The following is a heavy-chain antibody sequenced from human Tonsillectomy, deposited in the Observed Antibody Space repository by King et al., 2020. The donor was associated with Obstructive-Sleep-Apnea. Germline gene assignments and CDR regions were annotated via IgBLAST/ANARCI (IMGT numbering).Heavy chain of an antibody. CDR2: IIPIFGTA. Sequence: QVQLVQSGAEVKKPGSSVKVSCKASGGTFSSYAISWVRQAPGQGREWMGGIIPIFGTANYAQKFQGRDTITADESTSTAYMELSSLRSEDTAVYYCACPSYYYDSSGYYYLYYFDYWGQGTLVTVSS. CDR1: GGTFSSYA. J-gene: IGHJ4*02. CDR3: ACPSYYYDSSGYYYLYYFDY. V-gene: IGHV1-69*01. D-gene: IGHD3-22*01.